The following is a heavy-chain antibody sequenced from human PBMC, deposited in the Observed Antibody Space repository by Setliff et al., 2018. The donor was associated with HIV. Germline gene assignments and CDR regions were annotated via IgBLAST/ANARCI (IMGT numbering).Heavy chain of an antibody. CDR1: GHTSTTDD. J-gene: IGHJ6*03. CDR2: MNPNSGNT. CDR3: ARGTYHYDRRGFGEYFYFTDV. V-gene: IGHV1-8*01. D-gene: IGHD3-22*01. Sequence: ASVKVSCKASGHTSTTDDINWVRQATGQGLEWMGWMNPNSGNTGYAQKFEGRFTMTRNTPMSTAYMELISLTYEDTAVYYCARGTYHYDRRGFGEYFYFTDVWGKGTTVTVSS.